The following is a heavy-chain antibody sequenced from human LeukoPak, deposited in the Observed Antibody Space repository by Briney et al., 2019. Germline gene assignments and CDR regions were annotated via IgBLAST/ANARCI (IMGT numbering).Heavy chain of an antibody. CDR1: GFTFKNAW. J-gene: IGHJ4*02. Sequence: GGSLRLSCAASGFTFKNAWVSWVRQAPGKGLEWVGRLKSETDGGTTDYAAPVKGRFTISKDESKNTLYLQMNSLKTEDTAVYYCTAEMGACAGDCFEFWGQGTLITVSS. CDR2: LKSETDGGTT. V-gene: IGHV3-15*01. CDR3: TAEMGACAGDCFEF. D-gene: IGHD2-21*02.